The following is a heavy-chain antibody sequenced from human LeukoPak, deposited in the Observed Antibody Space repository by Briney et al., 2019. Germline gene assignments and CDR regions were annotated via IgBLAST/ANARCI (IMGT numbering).Heavy chain of an antibody. Sequence: GGSLRLSCAASGFTFSSYGMHWVRQAPGKGLEWVSAISGSGGSTYCADSVKGRFTISRDNSKNTLYLQMNNLRAEDTAVYYCATSNWGFVYFDYWGQGTLVTVAS. CDR1: GFTFSSYG. J-gene: IGHJ4*02. CDR2: ISGSGGST. D-gene: IGHD7-27*01. V-gene: IGHV3-23*01. CDR3: ATSNWGFVYFDY.